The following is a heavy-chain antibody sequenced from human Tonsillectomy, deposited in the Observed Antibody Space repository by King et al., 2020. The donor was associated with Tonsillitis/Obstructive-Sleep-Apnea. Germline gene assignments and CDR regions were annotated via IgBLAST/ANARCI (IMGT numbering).Heavy chain of an antibody. D-gene: IGHD6-13*01. CDR3: ARAGSSSWFERFDY. Sequence: VQLVESGGGLVQPGGSLRLSCAASGFTFSSYWMHWVRHAPGKGLVWVSRINSDGSSTSYADSVKGRFTISRDNAKNTLYLQMNSLRAEDTAVYYCARAGSSSWFERFDYWGQGTLVTVSS. J-gene: IGHJ4*02. V-gene: IGHV3-74*01. CDR2: INSDGSST. CDR1: GFTFSSYW.